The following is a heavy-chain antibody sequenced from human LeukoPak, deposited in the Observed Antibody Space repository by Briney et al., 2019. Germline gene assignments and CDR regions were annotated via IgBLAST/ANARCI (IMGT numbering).Heavy chain of an antibody. CDR3: ARDQPYYYDSSGYYAVEYAFDI. D-gene: IGHD3-22*01. V-gene: IGHV3-48*02. CDR2: ISSSSSTI. CDR1: GFTFSSYS. J-gene: IGHJ3*02. Sequence: GGSLRLFCAASGFTFSSYSMNWVRQAPGKGLEWVSYISSSSSTIYYADSVKGRFTISRDNAKNSLYLQMNSLRDVDTAVYYCARDQPYYYDSSGYYAVEYAFDIWGHGTMVTVSS.